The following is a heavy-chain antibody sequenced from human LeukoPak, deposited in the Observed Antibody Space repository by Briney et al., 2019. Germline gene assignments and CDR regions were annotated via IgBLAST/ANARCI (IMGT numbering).Heavy chain of an antibody. CDR2: IRSKANSYAT. Sequence: GGSLRLSCAASGFTFSGSAMHWVRQASGKGLEWVGRIRSKANSYATAYTASVKGRFTISREDSKNTAYLQMNSLKTEDTAMYYCTRRRNYYDSSGYGDAFDIWGQGTMVTVSS. CDR1: GFTFSGSA. CDR3: TRRRNYYDSSGYGDAFDI. J-gene: IGHJ3*02. D-gene: IGHD3-22*01. V-gene: IGHV3-73*01.